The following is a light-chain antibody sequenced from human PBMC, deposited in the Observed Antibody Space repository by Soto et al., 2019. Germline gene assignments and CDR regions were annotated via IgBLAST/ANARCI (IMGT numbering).Light chain of an antibody. CDR2: DAS. J-gene: IGKJ4*01. V-gene: IGKV3-11*01. CDR1: QSVSSY. CDR3: QQRSNWPLT. Sequence: EIVLTQSPATLSLSPGERATLSCRASQSVSSYLAWYQQKTGQAPRLLIYDASNRATGSPAGFSVSGSGTDFTLTISSLEPEDFAVYYCQQRSNWPLTCGGGTKVEIK.